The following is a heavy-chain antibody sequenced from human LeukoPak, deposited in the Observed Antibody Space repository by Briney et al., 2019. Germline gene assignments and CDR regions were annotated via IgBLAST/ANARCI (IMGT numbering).Heavy chain of an antibody. Sequence: SQTLSLTCTVSGGSISSGSYYWSWIRQPAGKGLEWIGRIYTSGSTNYNPSLKSRVTISVDTSKNHSFLKLSSVTAADTAVYYCARATPDYYYYYYMDVWGKGTTVTVSS. J-gene: IGHJ6*03. CDR1: GGSISSGSYY. CDR2: IYTSGST. CDR3: ARATPDYYYYYYMDV. V-gene: IGHV4-61*02.